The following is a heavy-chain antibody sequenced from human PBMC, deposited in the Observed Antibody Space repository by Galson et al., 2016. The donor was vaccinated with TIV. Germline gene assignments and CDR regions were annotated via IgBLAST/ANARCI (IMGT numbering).Heavy chain of an antibody. D-gene: IGHD3-22*01. V-gene: IGHV3-9*01. CDR2: ISWNSGSI. Sequence: SLRLSCAASGFTLDYYAMHWVRQAPGKGLEWVSGISWNSGSIHYADSVKGRFTISRDNAKNSLYLQMNSLRPEDTALYYCAIDHSRGYPYYYYMDVWGKGTTGTVS. CDR1: GFTLDYYA. J-gene: IGHJ6*03. CDR3: AIDHSRGYPYYYYMDV.